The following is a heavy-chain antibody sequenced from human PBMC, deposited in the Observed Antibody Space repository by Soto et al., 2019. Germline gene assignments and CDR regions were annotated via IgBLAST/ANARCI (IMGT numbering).Heavy chain of an antibody. V-gene: IGHV1-24*01. CDR1: GYTLTELS. J-gene: IGHJ4*02. Sequence: ASVKVSCKVSGYTLTELSMHWVRQAPGKGLEWMGGFDPENGETIYAQKFQGRVTMTEDTSTDTAYMELSSLRSEDTAIYYCATIIPSISWVHGYDYWGQGTLVTVSS. D-gene: IGHD6-13*01. CDR3: ATIIPSISWVHGYDY. CDR2: FDPENGET.